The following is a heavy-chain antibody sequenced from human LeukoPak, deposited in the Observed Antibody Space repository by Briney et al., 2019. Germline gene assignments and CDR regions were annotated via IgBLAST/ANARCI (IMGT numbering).Heavy chain of an antibody. J-gene: IGHJ6*02. Sequence: GGSLRLSCAASGFTFSDHYMDWVRQAPGKGLEWVGRTRNKANSYTTEYAASVKGRFTIPRDDSKNSLYLQMNSLKTEDTAVYYCTVTIYYYYGMDVWGQGTTVTVSS. CDR3: TVTIYYYYGMDV. V-gene: IGHV3-72*01. CDR2: TRNKANSYTT. CDR1: GFTFSDHY. D-gene: IGHD4-17*01.